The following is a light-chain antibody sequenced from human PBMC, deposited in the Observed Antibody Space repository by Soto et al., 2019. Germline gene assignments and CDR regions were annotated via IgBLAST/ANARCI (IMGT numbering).Light chain of an antibody. V-gene: IGLV2-8*01. CDR1: SSDVGGYNF. J-gene: IGLJ2*01. CDR2: EVN. CDR3: SSYAGSNNVL. Sequence: QPVLTQPPSASGSPGQSVAISCTGTSSDVGGYNFVSWYQQHPGRAPKVLIYEVNKRASGVPDRFSGSKSGNTASLTVSGLQAEDEADYYCSSYAGSNNVLFGGGTQLTVL.